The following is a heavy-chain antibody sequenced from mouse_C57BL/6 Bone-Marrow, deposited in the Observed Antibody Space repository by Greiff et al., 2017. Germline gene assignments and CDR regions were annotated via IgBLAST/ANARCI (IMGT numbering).Heavy chain of an antibody. Sequence: QVQLQQSGAELVRPGASVTLSCKASGYTFTDYEMHWVKQTPVHGLEWIGAIDPATGGTAYNQKFKGKAILTADKSSSTAYMELRSLTSEDSAVYYGTSSLVLRYRDWYFDVWGTGTTVTVSS. CDR2: IDPATGGT. CDR3: TSSLVLRYRDWYFDV. J-gene: IGHJ1*03. CDR1: GYTFTDYE. V-gene: IGHV1-15*01. D-gene: IGHD1-1*01.